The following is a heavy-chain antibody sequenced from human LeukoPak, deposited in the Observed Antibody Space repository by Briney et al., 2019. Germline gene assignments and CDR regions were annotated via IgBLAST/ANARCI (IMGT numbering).Heavy chain of an antibody. CDR3: ARVREGMVRGVRALYYFDY. Sequence: ASVKVSCKASGYSFTDYYIHWVRQAPGQGLQWMGWLNPNSGGTAYAQKFQGWVTMTRDTSISTAYMELSRLRSDDTAVYYCARVREGMVRGVRALYYFDYWGQGTLVTVSS. CDR1: GYSFTDYY. CDR2: LNPNSGGT. J-gene: IGHJ4*02. D-gene: IGHD3-10*01. V-gene: IGHV1-2*04.